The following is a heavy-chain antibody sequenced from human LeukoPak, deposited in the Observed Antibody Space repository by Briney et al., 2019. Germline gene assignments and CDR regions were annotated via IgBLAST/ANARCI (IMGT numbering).Heavy chain of an antibody. CDR2: IWSDGSKK. V-gene: IGHV3-33*01. CDR3: VRVGTDSIGSYPDY. D-gene: IGHD3-22*01. Sequence: GGSLRLSCTASGFTFSSCGMHWVRQAPGQGLEWVAVIWSDGSKKYHADSVKGRFTISRDNTKNMLYLQMNSLRAEDTAIYYCVRVGTDSIGSYPDYWGQGTLVTVSS. CDR1: GFTFSSCG. J-gene: IGHJ4*02.